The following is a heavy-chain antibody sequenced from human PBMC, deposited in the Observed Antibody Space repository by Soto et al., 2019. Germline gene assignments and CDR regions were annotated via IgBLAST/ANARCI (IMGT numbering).Heavy chain of an antibody. CDR1: GGSISSGGYY. V-gene: IGHV4-31*03. CDR3: ARALLWFGELGPIGYGMDV. D-gene: IGHD3-10*01. Sequence: PSETLSLTCTVSGGSISSGGYYWSWIRQHPGEGLEWIGYIYYSGSTYYNPSLKSRVTISVDTSKNQFSLKLSSVTAADTAVYYCARALLWFGELGPIGYGMDVWGQGTTVTVSS. J-gene: IGHJ6*02. CDR2: IYYSGST.